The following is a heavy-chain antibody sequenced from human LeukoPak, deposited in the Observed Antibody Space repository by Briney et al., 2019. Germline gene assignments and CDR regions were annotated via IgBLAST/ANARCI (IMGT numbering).Heavy chain of an antibody. J-gene: IGHJ4*02. CDR1: GFTFSSYA. Sequence: PGGSLRLSCAASGFTFSSYAMHWVRQAPGKGLEHVSDISSNGCSTYYATSVKGRFTISRDNSKNTLYLQMGSLRAEDMAVYYCARVVHCSSTSCPYYFDYWGQGTLVTVSS. CDR3: ARVVHCSSTSCPYYFDY. D-gene: IGHD2-2*01. CDR2: ISSNGCST. V-gene: IGHV3-64*01.